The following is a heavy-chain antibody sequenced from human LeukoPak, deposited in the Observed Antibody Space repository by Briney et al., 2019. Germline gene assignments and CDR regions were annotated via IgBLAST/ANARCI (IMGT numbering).Heavy chain of an antibody. CDR3: AKIPRPIVLVVAAHFDY. D-gene: IGHD2-15*01. CDR2: ISGSGGST. Sequence: PGGSLRLPCAASGFTFSSYAMNWVRQAPGKGLEWVSVISGSGGSTNYADSVKGRFTISRDNSKNTLYLQMNSLRAEDTAVYYCAKIPRPIVLVVAAHFDYWGQGTLVTVSS. J-gene: IGHJ4*02. V-gene: IGHV3-23*01. CDR1: GFTFSSYA.